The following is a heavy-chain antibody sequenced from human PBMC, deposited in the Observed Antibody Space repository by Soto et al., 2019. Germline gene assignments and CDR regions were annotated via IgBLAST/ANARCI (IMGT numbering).Heavy chain of an antibody. CDR3: ARARMVRGIIYYYGMDV. J-gene: IGHJ6*02. V-gene: IGHV4-31*03. D-gene: IGHD3-10*01. CDR2: IYYSGST. CDR1: GGSGSSDGNY. Sequence: SETLSLTCTVSGGSGSSDGNYWSWIRQHPGKGLEWIGYIYYSGSTNYNPSLKSRVTISVDTSKNQFSLKLNSVTAADTAVYYCARARMVRGIIYYYGMDVWDQGTTVTVSS.